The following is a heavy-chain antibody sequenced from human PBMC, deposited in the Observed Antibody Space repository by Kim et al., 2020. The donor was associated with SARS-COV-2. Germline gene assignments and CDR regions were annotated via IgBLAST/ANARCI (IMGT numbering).Heavy chain of an antibody. J-gene: IGHJ6*02. D-gene: IGHD2-15*01. Sequence: VKGRFTISRDDSKNTLYLQMNSLKTEDTAVYYCTSDGDIVVVPPSRGMDVWGQGTTVTVSS. CDR3: TSDGDIVVVPPSRGMDV. V-gene: IGHV3-15*01.